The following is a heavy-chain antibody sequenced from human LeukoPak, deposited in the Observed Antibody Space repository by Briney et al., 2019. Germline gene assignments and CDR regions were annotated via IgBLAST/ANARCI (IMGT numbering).Heavy chain of an antibody. Sequence: GGSLRLSCAASGFTFSSYAMHWVRQAPGKGLEWVAVISYDGSNKYYADSVKGRFTISRDNSKNTLYLQMNSLRAEDTAVYYCAREDYGGVYFDYWGQGTLVPVSS. CDR1: GFTFSSYA. CDR3: AREDYGGVYFDY. CDR2: ISYDGSNK. J-gene: IGHJ4*02. D-gene: IGHD4-23*01. V-gene: IGHV3-30-3*01.